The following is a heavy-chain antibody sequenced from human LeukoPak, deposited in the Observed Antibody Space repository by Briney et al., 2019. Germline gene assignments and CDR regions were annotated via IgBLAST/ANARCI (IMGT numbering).Heavy chain of an antibody. D-gene: IGHD1-26*01. CDR3: ARERATKHAFDI. CDR1: GFTFDDYA. J-gene: IGHJ3*02. Sequence: PGRSLRLSCAVSGFTFDDYAMHWVRQVPGKGLEWVSGINWNGGSTGYADSVKGRFTISRDNAKNSLYLQMNSLRAEDTALYHCARERATKHAFDIWGQGTMVTVSS. V-gene: IGHV3-20*01. CDR2: INWNGGST.